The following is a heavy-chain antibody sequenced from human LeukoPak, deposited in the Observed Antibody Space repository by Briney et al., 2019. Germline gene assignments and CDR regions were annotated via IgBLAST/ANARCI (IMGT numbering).Heavy chain of an antibody. CDR3: ARFSTAMGAYFDY. CDR1: GGSISSGVDY. Sequence: SETLSLTCTVSGGSISSGVDYWSWIRQHPGKGLEWIGYIYYSGSTYYNPALKSRVTISVDTSKTQFSLNLSSVTAADTAVYYCARFSTAMGAYFDYWGQGTLVTVSS. D-gene: IGHD5-18*01. V-gene: IGHV4-31*03. CDR2: IYYSGST. J-gene: IGHJ4*02.